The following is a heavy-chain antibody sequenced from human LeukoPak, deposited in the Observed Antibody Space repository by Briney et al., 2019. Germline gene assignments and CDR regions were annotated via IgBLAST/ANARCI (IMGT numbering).Heavy chain of an antibody. D-gene: IGHD1/OR15-1a*01. Sequence: ASVKVSCKASGYTFTGYYIHWVRRAPGQGPEWMGWINPDSGVPKYAQKFQGRVTMTRDTSISTAYMEVSRLRSDDTAVYYCARTKQRETGFDCWGQGTLVTVSS. CDR3: ARTKQRETGFDC. V-gene: IGHV1-2*02. J-gene: IGHJ4*02. CDR1: GYTFTGYY. CDR2: INPDSGVP.